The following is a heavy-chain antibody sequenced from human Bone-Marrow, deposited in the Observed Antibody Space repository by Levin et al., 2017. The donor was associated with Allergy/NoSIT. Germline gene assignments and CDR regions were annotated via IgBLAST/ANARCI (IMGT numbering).Heavy chain of an antibody. CDR1: GGTFSSYA. Sequence: GGSLRLSCKVSGGTFSSYAINWIRQAPGQGLEWMGGIVPKFASTNYAQKVKDRVTITADTSTTTIYMELSSLRSEDTATYFCAKSTSSSWFAIYFQLWGQGTLVTVSS. CDR3: AKSTSSSWFAIYFQL. J-gene: IGHJ1*01. CDR2: IVPKFAST. D-gene: IGHD6-19*01. V-gene: IGHV1-69*06.